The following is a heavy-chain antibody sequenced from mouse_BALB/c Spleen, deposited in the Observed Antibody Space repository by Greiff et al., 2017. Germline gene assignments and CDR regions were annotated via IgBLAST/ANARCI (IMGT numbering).Heavy chain of an antibody. V-gene: IGHV5-12-1*01. CDR3: ARQGVGDWAY. CDR2: ISSGGGST. Sequence: EVQLVESGGGLVKPGGSLKLSCAASGFAFSSYDMSWVRQTPEKRLEWVAYISSGGGSTYYPDTVKGRFTISRDNAKNTLYLQMSSLKSEDTAMYYCARQGVGDWAYWGQGTLVTVSA. D-gene: IGHD1-1*02. CDR1: GFAFSSYD. J-gene: IGHJ3*01.